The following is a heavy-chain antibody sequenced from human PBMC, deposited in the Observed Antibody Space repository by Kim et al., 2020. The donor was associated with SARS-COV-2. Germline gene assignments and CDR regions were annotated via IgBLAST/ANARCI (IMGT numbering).Heavy chain of an antibody. V-gene: IGHV4-34*01. CDR1: GGSFSGYY. Sequence: SETLSLTCAVYGGSFSGYYWSWIRQPPGKGLEWIGEINHSGSTNYNPSFKSRVTISVDTSKNQFSLKLRPVTAADTAVFYCASLFSRPNTGWGYYYGM. CDR3: ASLFSRPNTGWGYYYGM. CDR2: INHSGST. D-gene: IGHD3-9*01. J-gene: IGHJ6*01.